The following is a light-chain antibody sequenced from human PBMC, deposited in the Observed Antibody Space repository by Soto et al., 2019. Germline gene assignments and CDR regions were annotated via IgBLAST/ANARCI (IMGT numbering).Light chain of an antibody. V-gene: IGKV1-33*01. J-gene: IGKJ1*01. CDR3: QQYDNLPTWT. CDR1: QDIDNY. CDR2: DAS. Sequence: IPMTQSPSSLSASVGDTVTITCQASQDIDNYLNWYQQKPGKAPKLLIYDASSLETGVPSRFSGSGSGTYFTFSISSLQPEDIATYYCQQYDNLPTWTFGQGTKVEIK.